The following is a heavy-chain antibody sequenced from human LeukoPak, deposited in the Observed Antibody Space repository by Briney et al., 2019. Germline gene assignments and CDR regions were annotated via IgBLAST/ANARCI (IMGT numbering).Heavy chain of an antibody. D-gene: IGHD3-22*01. Sequence: PSETLSLTCTVSGGSISRRSYYWGWIRQPPGKGLEWIGSIYYSGSTYYNSSLKSRVTISVDTSKNQFSLKLSSVTAADTAVYYCARQPGYYDSSGYNPGEYFQHWGQGTLVTVSP. CDR1: GGSISRRSYY. CDR3: ARQPGYYDSSGYNPGEYFQH. J-gene: IGHJ1*01. V-gene: IGHV4-39*01. CDR2: IYYSGST.